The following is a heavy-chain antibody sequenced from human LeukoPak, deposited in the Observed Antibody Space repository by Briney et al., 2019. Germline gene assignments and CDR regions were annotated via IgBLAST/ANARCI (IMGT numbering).Heavy chain of an antibody. CDR3: AKQARFLERYYYMDV. CDR2: IWYGGSNK. CDR1: GFTFSSYG. Sequence: GGSLRLSCAASGFTFSSYGMHWVRQAPGKGLEWVAVIWYGGSNKYYADSVKGRFTISRDNSKNTLYLQMDSLRAEDTAVHYCAKQARFLERYYYMDVWGKGTTVTVSS. D-gene: IGHD3-3*01. V-gene: IGHV3-33*08. J-gene: IGHJ6*03.